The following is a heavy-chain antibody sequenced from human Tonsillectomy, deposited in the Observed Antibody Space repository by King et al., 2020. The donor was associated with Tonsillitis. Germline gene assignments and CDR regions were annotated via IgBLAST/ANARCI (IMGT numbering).Heavy chain of an antibody. J-gene: IGHJ4*02. CDR2: INPNSGGT. Sequence: QLVQSGAEVKKPGASVKVSCKASGYTFTGFYMHWVRQAPGQGLEWMGWINPNSGGTNYAQKFQGRVTMTRATSLSTAYMELSRVISDDTAVYYCASFLTGEGYWGQGTLVTVSS. V-gene: IGHV1-2*02. CDR1: GYTFTGFY. CDR3: ASFLTGEGY. D-gene: IGHD7-27*01.